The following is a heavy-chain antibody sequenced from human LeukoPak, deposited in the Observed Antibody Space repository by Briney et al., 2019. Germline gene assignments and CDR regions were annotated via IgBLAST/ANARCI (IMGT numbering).Heavy chain of an antibody. V-gene: IGHV3-53*01. CDR2: GYISGNA. CDR1: MFTVSDNH. CDR3: AGGGGVGAKF. J-gene: IGHJ4*02. D-gene: IGHD1-26*01. Sequence: PGGSLRLSCAASMFTVSDNHMSWVRQAPGKGREWVSLGYISGNADYADSVKGRFTISRDNSNNTLYLQMNSLRAEDTAIYYCAGGGGVGAKFWGQGTLVTVSS.